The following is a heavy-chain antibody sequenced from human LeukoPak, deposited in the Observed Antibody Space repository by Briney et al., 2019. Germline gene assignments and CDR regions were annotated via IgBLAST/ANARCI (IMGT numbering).Heavy chain of an antibody. J-gene: IGHJ3*02. CDR1: GGSISSSSYY. V-gene: IGHV4-39*01. Sequence: SETLSLTCTVSGGSISSSSYYWGWIRQPPGKGLEWIGSIYYSGSTYYNPSLKSRVTISVDTSKNQFSLKLSSVTAADTAVYYCARQIGENCGGGSCYHDAFDIWGQGTMVTVSS. CDR2: IYYSGST. CDR3: ARQIGENCGGGSCYHDAFDI. D-gene: IGHD2-15*01.